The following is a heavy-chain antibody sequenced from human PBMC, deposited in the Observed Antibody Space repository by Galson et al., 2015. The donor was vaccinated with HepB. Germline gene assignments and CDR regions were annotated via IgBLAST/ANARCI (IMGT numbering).Heavy chain of an antibody. V-gene: IGHV5-10-1*01. Sequence: QSGAAVKKPGESLRISCKGSGFSFTSYWISWVRQMPGKGLEWMGRIDPSDSYTNYSPSFQGHVTISADKSISTAYLQWSSLKASDTAMYYCARVRDFWSGRDYWGQGTLVTVSS. J-gene: IGHJ4*02. CDR2: IDPSDSYT. CDR1: GFSFTSYW. CDR3: ARVRDFWSGRDY. D-gene: IGHD3-3*01.